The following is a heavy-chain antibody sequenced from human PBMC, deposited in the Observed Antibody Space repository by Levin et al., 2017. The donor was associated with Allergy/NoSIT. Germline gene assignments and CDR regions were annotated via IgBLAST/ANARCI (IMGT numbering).Heavy chain of an antibody. CDR2: ISSNGGST. Sequence: GGSLRLSCSASGFTFSSYAMHWVRQAPGKGLEYVSAISSNGGSTYYADSVKGRFTISRDNSKNTLYLQMSSLRAEDTAVYYCVKGNPPGIYYGSGSYFPVNVWGKGTTVTVSS. CDR3: VKGNPPGIYYGSGSYFPVNV. D-gene: IGHD3-10*01. V-gene: IGHV3-64D*06. CDR1: GFTFSSYA. J-gene: IGHJ6*04.